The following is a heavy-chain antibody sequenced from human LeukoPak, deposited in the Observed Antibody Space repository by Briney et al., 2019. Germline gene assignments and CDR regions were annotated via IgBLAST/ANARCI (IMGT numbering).Heavy chain of an antibody. CDR3: AKDTVEGSGD. CDR2: ISGSGYST. D-gene: IGHD1-26*01. Sequence: GGSLRLSCAASGFTFSNYAMTWVRQAPGEGLEWVSAISGSGYSTYYADSVKGRFTISRDSSKNTLYLQMNSQRAEDTAVYYCAKDTVEGSGDWGQGTLVTVSS. CDR1: GFTFSNYA. V-gene: IGHV3-23*01. J-gene: IGHJ4*02.